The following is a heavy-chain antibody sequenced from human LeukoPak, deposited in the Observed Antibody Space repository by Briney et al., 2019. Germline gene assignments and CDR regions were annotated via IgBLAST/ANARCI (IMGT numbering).Heavy chain of an antibody. Sequence: SETLSLTCTVSGGSISSYYWSWIRQPPGKGLEWIGYIYYTGGTNYNPSHKSRVTISADTSKNQFLLRLNSVTSADTAVYYCARCRYSSSPDFEYWGQGTLVTVSS. D-gene: IGHD6-13*01. CDR1: GGSISSYY. CDR2: IYYTGGT. J-gene: IGHJ4*02. V-gene: IGHV4-59*01. CDR3: ARCRYSSSPDFEY.